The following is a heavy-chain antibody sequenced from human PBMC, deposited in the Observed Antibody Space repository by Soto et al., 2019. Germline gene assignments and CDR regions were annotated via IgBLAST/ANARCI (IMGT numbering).Heavy chain of an antibody. D-gene: IGHD5-18*01. CDR3: ARGGIHHYYYGMDV. CDR1: GYTFTSYE. CDR2: MNPNSGNT. Sequence: ASVKVSCKASGYTFTSYEINWVRQATGQGLEWMGWMNPNSGNTGYAQKFQGRVTMTRNTSISTAYMELSSLRSEDTAVYYCARGGIHHYYYGMDVWGQGTTVTVSS. V-gene: IGHV1-8*01. J-gene: IGHJ6*02.